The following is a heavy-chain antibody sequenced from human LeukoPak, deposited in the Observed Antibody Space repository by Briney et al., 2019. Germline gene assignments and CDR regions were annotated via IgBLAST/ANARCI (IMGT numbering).Heavy chain of an antibody. V-gene: IGHV3-48*01. Sequence: GGSLRLSCAASGFTFSIYNMNWVRQAPGKGLEWVSFISSSSSTIYYADSVKGRFTISRDNAKNSLYLQMDSRRAEDTAVYYCARDGSYYGSGDDYWGQGTLVTVSS. D-gene: IGHD3-10*01. J-gene: IGHJ4*02. CDR3: ARDGSYYGSGDDY. CDR1: GFTFSIYN. CDR2: ISSSSSTI.